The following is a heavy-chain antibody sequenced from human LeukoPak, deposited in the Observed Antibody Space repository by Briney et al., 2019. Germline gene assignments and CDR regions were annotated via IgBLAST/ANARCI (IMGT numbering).Heavy chain of an antibody. CDR1: GGSFSGYY. V-gene: IGHV4-34*01. Sequence: SETLSLTCAVYGGSFSGYYWSWIRQPPGKGLEWIGEINHSGSTNYNPSLKSRVTISVDTSKNQFSLKLSSVTAADTAVYYCARRWEYCSSTSCYADNIAAAGIVDYWGQGTLVTVSS. CDR3: ARRWEYCSSTSCYADNIAAAGIVDY. J-gene: IGHJ4*02. D-gene: IGHD2-2*01. CDR2: INHSGST.